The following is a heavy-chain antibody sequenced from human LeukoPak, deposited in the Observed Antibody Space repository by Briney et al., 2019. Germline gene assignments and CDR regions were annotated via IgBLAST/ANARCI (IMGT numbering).Heavy chain of an antibody. Sequence: GGSLRLSCAASGFTFSSHGMHWVRQAPGRGLEWVAVIRYDGSNKHYADSVKGRFTISRDNSKNTLYLQMNSLRAEDTAVYYCAKGGVGNYVPGVDYWGQGTLLTVSS. D-gene: IGHD1-7*01. CDR3: AKGGVGNYVPGVDY. CDR2: IRYDGSNK. V-gene: IGHV3-30*02. J-gene: IGHJ4*02. CDR1: GFTFSSHG.